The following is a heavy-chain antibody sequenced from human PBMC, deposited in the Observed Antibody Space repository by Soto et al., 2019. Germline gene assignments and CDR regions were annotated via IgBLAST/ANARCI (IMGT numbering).Heavy chain of an antibody. CDR3: TKDRQFRGYYARAGYYNN. J-gene: IGHJ4*02. Sequence: EVQLLESGGGLVQPGGSLRLTCVASGFTFRNYDMRWVRQAPGKGLEWVSGISGSGGVTYYADSVKGRFTLSRDNSKNTLYLQMSRLRANDTAVYYCTKDRQFRGYYARAGYYNNWGQGTLVTLSS. CDR2: ISGSGGVT. V-gene: IGHV3-23*01. CDR1: GFTFRNYD. D-gene: IGHD3-3*01.